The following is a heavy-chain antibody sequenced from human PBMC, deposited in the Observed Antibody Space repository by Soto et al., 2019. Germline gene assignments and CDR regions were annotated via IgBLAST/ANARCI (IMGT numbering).Heavy chain of an antibody. CDR2: IYYSAST. J-gene: IGHJ4*02. CDR3: AGNPEGTVTAFDF. V-gene: IGHV4-31*03. CDR1: GGSISSGGYY. D-gene: IGHD4-17*01. Sequence: QVQLQESGPGLVKPSQTLSLTCTVSGGSISSGGYYWSWIRQHPGKGLEWIGYIYYSASTYYNPSRKCRVTISVDSSKSQTSLKLSSVTAADSAVYYCAGNPEGTVTAFDFWGQGTLVTVSS.